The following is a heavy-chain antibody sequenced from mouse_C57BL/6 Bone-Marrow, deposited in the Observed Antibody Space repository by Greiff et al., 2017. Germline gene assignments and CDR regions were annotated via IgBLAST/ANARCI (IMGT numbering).Heavy chain of an antibody. CDR2: INPYNGDT. Sequence: VQLQQSGPELVKPGDSVKISCKASGYSFTGYFMNWVMQSHGKSLEWIGRINPYNGDTFYNQKFKGKATLTVDKSSSTAHMELRSLTSEDSAVYYCARWALHYGNYVNYWGQGTTLTVSS. CDR1: GYSFTGYF. D-gene: IGHD2-1*01. CDR3: ARWALHYGNYVNY. V-gene: IGHV1-20*01. J-gene: IGHJ2*01.